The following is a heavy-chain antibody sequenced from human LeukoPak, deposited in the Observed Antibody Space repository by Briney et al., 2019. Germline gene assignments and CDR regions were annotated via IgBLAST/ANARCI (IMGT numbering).Heavy chain of an antibody. CDR1: GFTFSTSW. CDR3: VRDMGYYGKV. D-gene: IGHD3-10*01. Sequence: AGGSLRLSCATSGFTFSTSWMHWVRQAPGKGLVWVSRINTDGNTRDYADSVKGRFTISRDNAKNTLYLQMNSLRAEDTAIYYCVRDMGYYGKVWGQGTLVTVSS. CDR2: INTDGNTR. J-gene: IGHJ4*02. V-gene: IGHV3-74*01.